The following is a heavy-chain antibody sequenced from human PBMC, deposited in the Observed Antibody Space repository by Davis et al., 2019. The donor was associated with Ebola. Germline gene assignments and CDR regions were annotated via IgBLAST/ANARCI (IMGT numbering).Heavy chain of an antibody. Sequence: ASVKDSCKASGYTFTSYYMHWLRQAPGKGLEWMGIINPSGGSTSYAQKFQGRVTMTRDTSTSTVYMELSSLRSEDTAVYYCARDASTGLQHAFDIWGQGTMVTVSS. D-gene: IGHD5/OR15-5a*01. V-gene: IGHV1-46*01. CDR1: GYTFTSYY. J-gene: IGHJ3*02. CDR3: ARDASTGLQHAFDI. CDR2: INPSGGST.